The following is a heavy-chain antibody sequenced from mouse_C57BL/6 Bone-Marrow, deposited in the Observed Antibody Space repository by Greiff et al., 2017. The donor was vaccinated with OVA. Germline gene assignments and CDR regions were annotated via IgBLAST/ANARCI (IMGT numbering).Heavy chain of an antibody. CDR1: GFTFSDYG. D-gene: IGHD1-1*01. Sequence: EVKLQESGGGLVKPGGSLKLSCAASGFTFSDYGMHWVRQAPEKGLEWVAYISSGSSTIYYADTVKGRFTISRDNAKNTLFLQMTSLRSEDTAMYYCARKAHYYYGSSGAWFAYWGQGTLVTVSA. CDR3: ARKAHYYYGSSGAWFAY. CDR2: ISSGSSTI. J-gene: IGHJ3*01. V-gene: IGHV5-17*01.